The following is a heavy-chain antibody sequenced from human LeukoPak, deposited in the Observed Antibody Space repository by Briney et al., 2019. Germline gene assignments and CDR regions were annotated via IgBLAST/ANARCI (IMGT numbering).Heavy chain of an antibody. Sequence: ASETLSLTCTVSGGSISSYYWSWIRQPPGKGLEWIGYIYYSGSTNYYPSLKSRVTISVDTSKDQFSLKLSSVTAADTAVYYCARDTRYNWNDVDAFDIWGQGTMVTVSS. CDR1: GGSISSYY. CDR3: ARDTRYNWNDVDAFDI. CDR2: IYYSGST. D-gene: IGHD1-20*01. V-gene: IGHV4-59*01. J-gene: IGHJ3*02.